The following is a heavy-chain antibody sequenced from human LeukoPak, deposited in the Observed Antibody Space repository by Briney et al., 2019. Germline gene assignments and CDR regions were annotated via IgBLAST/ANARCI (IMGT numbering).Heavy chain of an antibody. CDR3: ARDHGYSYGFWNYYYYYMDV. CDR2: IYTSGST. J-gene: IGHJ6*03. Sequence: PSETLSLTCTVSGGSISSGRYYWSWIRQPAWKGLEWIGRIYTSGSTNYNPSLKSRVTISVDTSKNQFSLKLSSVTAADTAVYYCARDHGYSYGFWNYYYYYMDVWGKGTTVTISS. CDR1: GGSISSGRYY. D-gene: IGHD5-18*01. V-gene: IGHV4-61*02.